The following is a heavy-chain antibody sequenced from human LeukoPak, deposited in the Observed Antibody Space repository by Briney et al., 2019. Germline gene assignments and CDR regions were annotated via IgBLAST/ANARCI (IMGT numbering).Heavy chain of an antibody. J-gene: IGHJ3*02. D-gene: IGHD3-22*01. CDR2: FDPEDGET. Sequence: ASVKVSCKVSGYTLTELSMHWVRQAPGKGLEWMGGFDPEDGETIYAQKFQGRVTMTEDTSTDTAYMELSSLRSEDTAVYYCATVKRRRYCDSSGYYYDAFDIWGQGTMVTVSS. CDR3: ATVKRRRYCDSSGYYYDAFDI. V-gene: IGHV1-24*01. CDR1: GYTLTELS.